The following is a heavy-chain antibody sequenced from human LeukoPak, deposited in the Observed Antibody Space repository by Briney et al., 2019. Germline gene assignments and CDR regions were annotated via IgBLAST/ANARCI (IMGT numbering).Heavy chain of an antibody. D-gene: IGHD1-26*01. CDR3: AKAKDTSIVGATTGFDY. CDR2: IRYDGTNK. V-gene: IGHV3-30*02. Sequence: PGGSLRLSCAASGFTFSSYGMLWVRQAPGKGLEWVAFIRYDGTNKYYADSVKGRFTISRDNSKNPLYLQMNSLRAEDTAVYYCAKAKDTSIVGATTGFDYWGQGTLVTVSS. J-gene: IGHJ4*02. CDR1: GFTFSSYG.